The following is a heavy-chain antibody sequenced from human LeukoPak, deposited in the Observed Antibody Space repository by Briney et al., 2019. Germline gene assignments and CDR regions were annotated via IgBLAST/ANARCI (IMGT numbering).Heavy chain of an antibody. D-gene: IGHD4-17*01. V-gene: IGHV1-2*02. CDR1: GYTFTGYY. J-gene: IGHJ6*02. CDR2: INPNSGGT. CDR3: APPPEDYGDYYYYGMDV. Sequence: ASVKVSCKASGYTFTGYYMHWVRQAPGQGLEWMGWINPNSGGTNYAQKFQGRVTMTRDTSISTADMELSRLRSDDTAVYYCAPPPEDYGDYYYYGMDVWGQGTTVTVSS.